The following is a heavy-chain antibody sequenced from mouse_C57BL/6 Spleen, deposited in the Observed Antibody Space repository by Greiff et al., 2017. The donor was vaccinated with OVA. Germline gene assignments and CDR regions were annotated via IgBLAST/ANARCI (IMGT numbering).Heavy chain of an antibody. V-gene: IGHV1-42*01. CDR2: INPSTGGT. CDR1: GYSFTGYY. Sequence: VQLQQSGPELVKPGASVKISCKASGYSFTGYYMNWVKQSPEKSLEWIGEINPSTGGTTYNQKFKAKATLTVDKSSSTAYMQLKSLTSEDSAVYYCARDYGSSYVGHYYAMDYWGQGTSVTVSS. D-gene: IGHD1-1*01. CDR3: ARDYGSSYVGHYYAMDY. J-gene: IGHJ4*01.